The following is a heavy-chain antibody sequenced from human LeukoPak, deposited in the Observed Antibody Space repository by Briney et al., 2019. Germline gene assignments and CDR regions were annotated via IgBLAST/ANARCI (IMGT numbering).Heavy chain of an antibody. CDR1: GGSISSSRYY. J-gene: IGHJ4*02. CDR2: IYYSGST. CDR3: ATQFYTITIFGVVTLYYFDY. D-gene: IGHD3-3*01. Sequence: SETLSLTCTVSGGSISSSRYYWGWIRQPPGKGLEWIGSIYYSGSTYYNPSLKSRVTISVDTSKTQFSLKLSSVTAAYTAVYYCATQFYTITIFGVVTLYYFDYWGQGTLVTVSS. V-gene: IGHV4-39*01.